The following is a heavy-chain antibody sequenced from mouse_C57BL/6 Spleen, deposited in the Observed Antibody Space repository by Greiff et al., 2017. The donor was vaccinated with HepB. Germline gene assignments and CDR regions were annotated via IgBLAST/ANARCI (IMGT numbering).Heavy chain of an antibody. CDR3: ARDPGDYFDN. D-gene: IGHD3-1*01. CDR1: GFTFSSYA. CDR2: ISDGGSYT. V-gene: IGHV5-4*01. J-gene: IGHJ2*01. Sequence: EVMLVESGGGLVKPGGSLKLSCAASGFTFSSYALSWVRQTPETRLEWVATISDGGSYTYYPDNVKGRFTISRYNDKNNLYLQMSHLKSEDTAMYYGARDPGDYFDNWGQGTTLTVAS.